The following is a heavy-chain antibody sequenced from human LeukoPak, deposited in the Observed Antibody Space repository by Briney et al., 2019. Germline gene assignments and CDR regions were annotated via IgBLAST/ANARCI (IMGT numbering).Heavy chain of an antibody. D-gene: IGHD3-10*01. Sequence: SETLSLTCTVSGGSISSYYWSWIRQPPGKGLEWIGHIYYSGSTNYNPSLKSRVTISVDTSKNQFSLKLSSVTAADTAVYYCARAASYGSGILNWFDPWGQGTLVTVSS. V-gene: IGHV4-59*01. CDR2: IYYSGST. J-gene: IGHJ5*02. CDR3: ARAASYGSGILNWFDP. CDR1: GGSISSYY.